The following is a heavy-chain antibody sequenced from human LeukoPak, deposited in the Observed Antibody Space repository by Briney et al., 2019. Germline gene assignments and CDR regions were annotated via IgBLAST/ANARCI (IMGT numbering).Heavy chain of an antibody. V-gene: IGHV3-15*01. CDR1: GFTFSSYE. CDR2: IKRKSDGGTT. J-gene: IGHJ4*02. CDR3: TMGLWFGELYLDY. D-gene: IGHD3-10*01. Sequence: GGSLRLSCAASGFTFSSYEMNWVRQAPGKGLEWVGRIKRKSDGGTTDYAAPVKGRFTISRGESTNTLNLQMKSLKNEDTAVYYCTMGLWFGELYLDYWGQGTLVTVSS.